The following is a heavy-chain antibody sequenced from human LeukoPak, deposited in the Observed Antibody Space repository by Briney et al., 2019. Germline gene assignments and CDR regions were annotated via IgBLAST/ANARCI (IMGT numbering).Heavy chain of an antibody. CDR1: GYTFTSYG. J-gene: IGHJ4*02. Sequence: GASVKVSCKAFGYTFTSYGISWVRQALGQGLEWMGWISGYNGNTNYAQKPQGSVTMTTDTSTSTAYMELRSLRSDDTAVYYCARDLEQHSDYWGQGTLVTVSS. CDR2: ISGYNGNT. CDR3: ARDLEQHSDY. V-gene: IGHV1-18*01. D-gene: IGHD1/OR15-1a*01.